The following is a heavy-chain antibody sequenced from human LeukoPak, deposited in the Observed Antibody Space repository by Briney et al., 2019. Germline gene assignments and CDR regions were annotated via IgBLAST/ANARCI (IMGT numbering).Heavy chain of an antibody. CDR3: AKDRSYYDYVWGSYRYTGLFDH. V-gene: IGHV3-23*01. CDR1: GFTFSSYA. Sequence: GGSLRLSCAASGFTFSSYAMSWVRQAPGKGLEWVSAISGSGGSTYYADSAKGRFAISRDNSKNTLYLQMNSLRAEDTAVYYCAKDRSYYDYVWGSYRYTGLFDHWGQGTLVTVSS. CDR2: ISGSGGST. J-gene: IGHJ4*02. D-gene: IGHD3-16*02.